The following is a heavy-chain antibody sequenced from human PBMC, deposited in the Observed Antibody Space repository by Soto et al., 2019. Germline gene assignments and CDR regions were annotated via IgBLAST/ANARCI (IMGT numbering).Heavy chain of an antibody. CDR1: GFDFSTYA. J-gene: IGHJ4*02. V-gene: IGHV3-23*01. CDR2: IINSGATT. Sequence: EVHLLESGGTLVQPGGSLRLSCAASGFDFSTYAMTWVRQAPGKGREWVSGIINSGATTYYADSVKGRFTISRDNSRNTLYLQMNSLRVDDTAMYYCAKDWPGTSSVRSDFWGQGTRVTVSS. CDR3: AKDWPGTSSVRSDF. D-gene: IGHD3-10*01.